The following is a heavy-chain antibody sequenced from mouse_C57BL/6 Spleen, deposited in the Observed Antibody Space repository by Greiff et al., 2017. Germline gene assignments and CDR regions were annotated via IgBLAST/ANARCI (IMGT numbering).Heavy chain of an antibody. D-gene: IGHD3-2*02. Sequence: VQLQQSGAELAKPGASVKLSCKASGYTFTSYWMHWVKQRPGQGLEWIGYINPSSSYSKSNQKFKDKATLTAAKSSSTAYMQLSSLTYDDTAVYYCARDSSGFLDYWGQGTTLTVSS. CDR3: ARDSSGFLDY. J-gene: IGHJ2*01. V-gene: IGHV1-7*01. CDR2: INPSSSYS. CDR1: GYTFTSYW.